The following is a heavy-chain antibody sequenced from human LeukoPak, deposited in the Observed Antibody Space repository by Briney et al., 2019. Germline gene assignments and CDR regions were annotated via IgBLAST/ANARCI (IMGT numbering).Heavy chain of an antibody. Sequence: GGSLSLSCAASGFTLSTYVVTWVRQAPGKGLEWVSSISRSGDTTYYGDSVKGRFTISRDNSKNTLYLQMNSLRGDDTAIYYCAKLVGATMTSDYWGQGILVTVS. CDR3: AKLVGATMTSDY. D-gene: IGHD1-26*01. CDR1: GFTLSTYV. V-gene: IGHV3-23*01. J-gene: IGHJ4*02. CDR2: ISRSGDTT.